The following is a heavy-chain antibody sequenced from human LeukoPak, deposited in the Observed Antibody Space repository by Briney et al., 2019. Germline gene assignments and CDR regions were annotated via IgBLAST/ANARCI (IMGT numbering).Heavy chain of an antibody. CDR2: IDSDGTTT. CDR1: GFTFSSYW. CDR3: ARDAGSYHFDY. Sequence: GGSLRLSCAASGFTFSSYWMHWVRQAPGTGLVWVSRIDSDGTTTSYAESLEGRFTISRDNAKNTLYLQVNSLRAEDTAVYYCARDAGSYHFDYWGQGTLVTVSS. D-gene: IGHD1-26*01. J-gene: IGHJ4*02. V-gene: IGHV3-74*01.